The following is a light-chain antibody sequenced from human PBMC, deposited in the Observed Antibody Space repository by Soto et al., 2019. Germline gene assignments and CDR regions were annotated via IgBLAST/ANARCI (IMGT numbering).Light chain of an antibody. J-gene: IGKJ4*01. CDR3: HQSSSTPLT. V-gene: IGKV1-39*01. Sequence: DVQMTQSPSSLSASVGDSVTITCRASQSVFNHLSWFQQRPGKGPKLLIYDASSLPAGVPSRFSGSGYGTDFTLTISTVQPEDSAIYYCHQSSSTPLTFGGGTRVELK. CDR2: DAS. CDR1: QSVFNH.